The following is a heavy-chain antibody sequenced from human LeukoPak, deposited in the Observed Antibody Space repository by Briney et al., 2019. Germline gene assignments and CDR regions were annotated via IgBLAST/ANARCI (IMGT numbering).Heavy chain of an antibody. CDR2: ISGYNGDA. J-gene: IGHJ4*02. CDR3: ARDLVKIQVNYFDL. V-gene: IGHV1-18*04. D-gene: IGHD1-1*01. CDR1: GYSFTSFD. Sequence: ASVKVSCKASGYSFTSFDISWVRQAPGQGPEWIGWISGYNGDANYARSLQGRITMTRDTSTSTAYMELRSLRSDDTAVYYCARDLVKIQVNYFDLWGQGTLVTVSS.